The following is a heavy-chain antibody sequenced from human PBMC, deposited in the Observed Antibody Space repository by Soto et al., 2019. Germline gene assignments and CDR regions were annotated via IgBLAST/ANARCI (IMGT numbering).Heavy chain of an antibody. V-gene: IGHV4-39*01. CDR3: ARLGAYYQSLDP. D-gene: IGHD2-21*01. CDR2: IYHTGST. J-gene: IGHJ5*02. CDR1: GGSVSSSDYH. Sequence: SETLSLTCTVSGGSVSSSDYHWGWIRQPPGKGLEWIGSIYHTGSTYYNPSLKSRVTITLETSKSQFSLRLTSVTASDTAVYFCARLGAYYQSLDPWGQGTVVTVSS.